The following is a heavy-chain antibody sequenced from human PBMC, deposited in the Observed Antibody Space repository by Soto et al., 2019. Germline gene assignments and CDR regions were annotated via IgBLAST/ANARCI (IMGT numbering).Heavy chain of an antibody. D-gene: IGHD5-12*01. CDR3: AKDRRGWLRPYYYYGMDV. Sequence: GGSLRLSCEASGFTFSGYGMHWVRQAPGKGLEWVAVISYYGTNEYYEDSVRGRFTISRDNSKNTLYLQMNSLRIEDTAVYFCAKDRRGWLRPYYYYGMDVWGQGTTVTVSS. CDR1: GFTFSGYG. J-gene: IGHJ6*02. V-gene: IGHV3-30*18. CDR2: ISYYGTNE.